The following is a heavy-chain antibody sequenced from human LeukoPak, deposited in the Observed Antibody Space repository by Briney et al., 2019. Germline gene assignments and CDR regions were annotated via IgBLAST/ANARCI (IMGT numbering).Heavy chain of an antibody. V-gene: IGHV3-23*01. D-gene: IGHD3-10*01. J-gene: IGHJ4*02. CDR3: ASRGRYYFDF. CDR1: GFTFSSYA. Sequence: GGSLRLSCAASGFTFSSYAMSWVRQAPGKRLEWVSTTGSGGSTSYADSVKGRFTISRDNSKNTLYLQMNSLRAEDTAVYYCASRGRYYFDFWGQGTLATVSS. CDR2: TGSGGST.